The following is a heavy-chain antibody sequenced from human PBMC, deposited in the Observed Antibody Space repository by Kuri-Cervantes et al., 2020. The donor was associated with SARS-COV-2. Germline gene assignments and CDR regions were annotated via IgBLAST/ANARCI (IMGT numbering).Heavy chain of an antibody. J-gene: IGHJ1*01. CDR3: ARGIEVVPAAKGYFQH. CDR2: IYYSGST. CDR1: GGSISSGDYY. V-gene: IGHV4-30-4*08. Sequence: SETLSLTCTVSGGSISSGDYYWSWIRQPPGKGLEWIGYIYYSGSTYYNPSLKSRVTISVDTSKNQFSLKLSSVTAADTAVYYCARGIEVVPAAKGYFQHWGQGTLVTVSS. D-gene: IGHD2-2*01.